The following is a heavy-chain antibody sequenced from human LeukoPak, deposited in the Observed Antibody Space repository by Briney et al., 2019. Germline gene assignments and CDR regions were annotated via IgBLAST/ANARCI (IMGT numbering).Heavy chain of an antibody. J-gene: IGHJ3*02. CDR3: ARDGMGYSDAFDI. CDR2: IKQDGSEK. V-gene: IGHV3-7*01. CDR1: GFTFSSYW. Sequence: GGSLRLSCAASGFTFSSYWMSWVRQAPGKGLEWVANIKQDGSEKYYVDSVKGRFTISRDNAKNSLYLQMNSLRAEDTDVYYCARDGMGYSDAFDIWGQGTMVTVSS. D-gene: IGHD3-22*01.